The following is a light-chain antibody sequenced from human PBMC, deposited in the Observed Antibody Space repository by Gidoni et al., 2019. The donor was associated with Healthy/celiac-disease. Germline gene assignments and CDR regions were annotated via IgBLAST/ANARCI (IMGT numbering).Light chain of an antibody. CDR2: AAS. V-gene: IGKV1-39*01. CDR1: QSISSY. Sequence: DIQMTQSPSSLSASVGDRVTITCRASQSISSYLNWYQQKPGKAPKLLIYAASSLQSGVPSRFSGSGPGTDFTLTISSLQPEDFATYYCQQSYSTPTFXQXTRLEIK. J-gene: IGKJ5*01. CDR3: QQSYSTPT.